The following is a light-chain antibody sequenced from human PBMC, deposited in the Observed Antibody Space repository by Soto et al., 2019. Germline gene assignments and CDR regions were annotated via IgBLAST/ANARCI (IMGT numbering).Light chain of an antibody. CDR2: DVT. V-gene: IGLV2-18*02. Sequence: QSALTQPPSVSGSPGQSVTISCTGTISDVGFYARVSWYQQVPGTAPKLLIYDVTNRPSGVPDRFSGSQSGKTASLTVSGLQAEDEADCYCSSYTSSSTYVFGTGTKLTVL. CDR1: ISDVGFYAR. J-gene: IGLJ1*01. CDR3: SSYTSSSTYV.